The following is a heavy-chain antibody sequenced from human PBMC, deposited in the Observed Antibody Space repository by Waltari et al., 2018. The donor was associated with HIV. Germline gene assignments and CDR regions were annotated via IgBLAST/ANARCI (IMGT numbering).Heavy chain of an antibody. J-gene: IGHJ4*02. V-gene: IGHV3-74*01. CDR1: GFTFRSYW. CDR3: ASLYNYVWGSPPPFDY. Sequence: EVQLVESGGGLVQPGGSLRLSCAASGFTFRSYWMHWVRHAPGMGLVWVSRMSSVGSSTNYADSEKGLFTISRDNAKNTVYLQMNSLRAEDTALYYCASLYNYVWGSPPPFDYWGQGTLVTVSS. D-gene: IGHD3-16*01. CDR2: MSSVGSST.